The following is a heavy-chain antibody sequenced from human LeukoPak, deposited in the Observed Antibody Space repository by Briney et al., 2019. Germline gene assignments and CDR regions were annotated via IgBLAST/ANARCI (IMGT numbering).Heavy chain of an antibody. D-gene: IGHD1-1*01. CDR2: ISSRSTTT. V-gene: IGHV3-48*04. CDR3: ARGGKGNYYYYFGMDV. Sequence: GGSLRLSCAASGFTFSDYSLYSMNWVRQAPGKGLEWLSYISSRSTTTYYADSVKGRFTISRDSAKNLLYLQMNNLSLEDTAVYYCARGGKGNYYYYFGMDVWGQGTTVTVSS. J-gene: IGHJ6*02. CDR1: GFTFSDYS.